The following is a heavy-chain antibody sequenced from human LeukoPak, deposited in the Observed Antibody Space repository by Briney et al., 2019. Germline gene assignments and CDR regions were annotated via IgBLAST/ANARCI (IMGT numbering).Heavy chain of an antibody. J-gene: IGHJ5*02. D-gene: IGHD3-10*01. CDR3: MRDYMGWFDP. CDR1: GFTVSSNY. V-gene: IGHV3-66*03. Sequence: PGGSLRLSCAASGFTVSSNYMSWVRQAPGKGLEWVSIIYDSGTTHYADSVKGRFTISRDTASNTMHLEMNNLRTEDTAVYYCMRDYMGWFDPWGQGTLVTVSS. CDR2: IYDSGTT.